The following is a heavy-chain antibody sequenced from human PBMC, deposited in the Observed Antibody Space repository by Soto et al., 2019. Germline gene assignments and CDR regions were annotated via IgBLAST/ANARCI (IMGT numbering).Heavy chain of an antibody. CDR2: ISSSSSTI. CDR1: GFTFSSYS. V-gene: IGHV3-48*01. CDR3: ARDHGWNYLRSHTFDY. Sequence: GGSLRLSCAASGFTFSSYSMNWVRQAPGKGLEWVSYISSSSSTIYYADSVKGRFTISRDNAKNSLYLQMNSLRAEDTAVYYCARDHGWNYLRSHTFDYWGQGTLVTVSS. D-gene: IGHD1-7*01. J-gene: IGHJ4*02.